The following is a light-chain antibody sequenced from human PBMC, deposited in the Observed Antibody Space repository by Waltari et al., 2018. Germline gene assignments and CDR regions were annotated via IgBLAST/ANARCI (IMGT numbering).Light chain of an antibody. CDR3: GTWDNTLSPV. CDR1: TSNIGDNY. CDR2: GND. J-gene: IGLJ2*01. Sequence: QSVLTQPPSVSAAPGQQVTISCSGRTSNIGDNYVSWYQQFPGAAPKALIYGNDKRTTGTPDRFSASKSGTSATLDITGLQTGDEADYFCGTWDNTLSPVFGGGTTVTVL. V-gene: IGLV1-51*02.